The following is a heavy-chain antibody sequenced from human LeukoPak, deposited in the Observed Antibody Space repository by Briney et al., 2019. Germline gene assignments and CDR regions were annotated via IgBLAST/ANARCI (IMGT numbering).Heavy chain of an antibody. J-gene: IGHJ4*02. V-gene: IGHV3-7*04. D-gene: IGHD3-9*01. CDR2: IKQDGSEK. Sequence: GGSLRLSCAVSGSSFSSYWMSWVRQAPGKGLEWVVNIKQDGSEKYYVDSVKGRFTISRDNAKNSLYLQKNSLRAEDTAVYYCARDRLDYDILTGRYYYFDYWGQGTLVTVSS. CDR3: ARDRLDYDILTGRYYYFDY. CDR1: GSSFSSYW.